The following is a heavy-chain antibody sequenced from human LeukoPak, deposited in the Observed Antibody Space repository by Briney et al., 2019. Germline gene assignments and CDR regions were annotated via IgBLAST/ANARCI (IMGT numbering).Heavy chain of an antibody. D-gene: IGHD3-3*01. J-gene: IGHJ4*02. V-gene: IGHV1-69*01. CDR2: IIPIFGTA. CDR3: ARGGPSYYDFWSGYYGGY. Sequence: SVKVSCKASGATFSSYAISWVRQAPGQGLEWLGGIIPIFGTANYAQKFQGRVTITADESTSTAYMELSSLRSEDTAVYYCARGGPSYYDFWSGYYGGYWGQGTLVTVCS. CDR1: GATFSSYA.